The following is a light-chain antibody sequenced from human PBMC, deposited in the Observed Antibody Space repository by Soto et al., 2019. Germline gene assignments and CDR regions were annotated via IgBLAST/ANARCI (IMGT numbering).Light chain of an antibody. Sequence: IVMTQTPLSLSVTPGQSAAISCKASQSLLHSDGKTYLYWYLQKPGQSPQLLIYEVSNRLSGVPERFSGSGSGTDFTLKISRVEAEDVGVYYCMQSMQLPITFGQGTRLEI. CDR2: EVS. V-gene: IGKV2D-29*02. CDR3: MQSMQLPIT. CDR1: QSLLHSDGKTY. J-gene: IGKJ5*01.